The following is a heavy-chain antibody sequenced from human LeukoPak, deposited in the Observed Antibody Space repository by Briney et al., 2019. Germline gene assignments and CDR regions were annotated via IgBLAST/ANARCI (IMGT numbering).Heavy chain of an antibody. CDR2: ISSSGSTI. D-gene: IGHD3-10*01. J-gene: IGHJ3*02. CDR3: ARDAGNLITMVRGVSRPGDAFDI. Sequence: GGSLRLSCAASGFTFSSYEMNWVRQAPGKGLEWVSYISSSGSTIYYADSVKGRFTISRDNAKTSLYLQMNSLRAEDTAVYYCARDAGNLITMVRGVSRPGDAFDIWGQGTMVTVSS. V-gene: IGHV3-48*03. CDR1: GFTFSSYE.